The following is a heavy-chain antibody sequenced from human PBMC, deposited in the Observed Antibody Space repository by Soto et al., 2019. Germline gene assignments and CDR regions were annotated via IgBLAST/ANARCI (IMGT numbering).Heavy chain of an antibody. V-gene: IGHV3-23*01. CDR3: AKDEALGQRYYDILTGYPDDAFDI. CDR2: ISGSGGST. D-gene: IGHD3-9*01. CDR1: GFTFSSYA. Sequence: HPGGSLRLSCAASGFTFSSYAMSWVRQAPGKGLEWVSAISGSGGSTYYADSVKGRFTISRDNSKNTLYLQMNSLRAEDTAVYYCAKDEALGQRYYDILTGYPDDAFDIWGQGTMVTVSS. J-gene: IGHJ3*02.